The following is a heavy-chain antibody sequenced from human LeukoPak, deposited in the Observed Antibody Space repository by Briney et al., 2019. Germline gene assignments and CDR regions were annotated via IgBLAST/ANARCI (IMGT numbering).Heavy chain of an antibody. Sequence: SETLSLTCAVYGGSFSGYYWSWIRQPPGKGLEWIGEINHSVSTNYNPSLKSRVTISVDTSKNQFSLKLSSVTAADTAVYYCAGWQYQPGYFDYWGQGTLVTVSS. CDR2: INHSVST. CDR1: GGSFSGYY. V-gene: IGHV4-34*01. D-gene: IGHD2-2*01. CDR3: AGWQYQPGYFDY. J-gene: IGHJ4*02.